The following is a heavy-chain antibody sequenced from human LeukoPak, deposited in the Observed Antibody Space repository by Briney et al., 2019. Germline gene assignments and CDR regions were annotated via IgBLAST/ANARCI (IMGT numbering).Heavy chain of an antibody. CDR2: INHSGST. J-gene: IGHJ4*02. D-gene: IGHD2-15*01. V-gene: IGHV4-34*01. CDR3: ARERPYQGYCSGGSCYSS. Sequence: PSETLSLTCAVYGGSFSGYDWSWIRQPPGKGLEWIGEINHSGSTNYNPSLKSRVTISVGTSKNQFVLKLSSVTAADTAVYYCARERPYQGYCSGGSCYSSWGQGTLVTVSS. CDR1: GGSFSGYD.